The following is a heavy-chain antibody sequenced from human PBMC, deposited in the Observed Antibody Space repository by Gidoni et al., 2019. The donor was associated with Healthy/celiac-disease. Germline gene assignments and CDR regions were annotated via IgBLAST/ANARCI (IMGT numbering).Heavy chain of an antibody. CDR1: GFTFSSYA. V-gene: IGHV3-30-3*01. CDR3: TGYY. D-gene: IGHD2-15*01. Sequence: QVQLVESGGGVVQPGRSLRLSCAASGFTFSSYAMHWVRQAPGKGLEWVAVISYDGSNKYYADSVKGRFTISRDNSKNTLYYCARDRAPYIVVVVAATGYYWGQGTLVTVSS. CDR2: ISYDGSNK. J-gene: IGHJ4*02.